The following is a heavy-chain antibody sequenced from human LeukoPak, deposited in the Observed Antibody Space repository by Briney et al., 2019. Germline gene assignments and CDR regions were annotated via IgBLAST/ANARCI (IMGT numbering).Heavy chain of an antibody. V-gene: IGHV3-48*04. CDR3: ARDRGGSYSAIDY. D-gene: IGHD2-15*01. CDR1: GFTFSSYS. J-gene: IGHJ4*02. CDR2: ISSSSITI. Sequence: PGGSLRLSCAASGFTFSSYSLNWVRQAPGKGLEWVSFISSSSITIYYADSVMGRFTISRDNAEKSLYLQMNSLRAEDTAVYYCARDRGGSYSAIDYWGQGTLVTVSS.